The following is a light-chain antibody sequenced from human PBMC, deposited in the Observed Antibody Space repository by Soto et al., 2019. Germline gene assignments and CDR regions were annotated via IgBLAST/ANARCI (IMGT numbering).Light chain of an antibody. CDR2: GGS. CDR3: QQYVFSPT. V-gene: IGKV3-20*01. Sequence: EIVLTQSPGTLSLSPGERATLSCRASPSVSRDFLVWYQHKRGQPPRLLLYGGSIRATGIPDRFSGSGSGTDFTLNMSRLEPEDVAVYYCQQYVFSPTFGQGTKVEIK. J-gene: IGKJ1*01. CDR1: PSVSRDF.